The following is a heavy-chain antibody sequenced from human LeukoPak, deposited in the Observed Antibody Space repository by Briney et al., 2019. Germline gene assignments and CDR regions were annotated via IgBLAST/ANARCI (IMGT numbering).Heavy chain of an antibody. CDR2: IIPIFGTA. CDR1: GGTFSSYA. V-gene: IGHV1-69*13. CDR3: ARIAGGTDFDY. D-gene: IGHD3-16*01. J-gene: IGHJ4*02. Sequence: EASVKVSCKASGGTFSSYAISWVRQAPGQGLEWMGGIIPIFGTANYAQKFQGRVTVTADESTSTAYMELSSLRSEDTAVYYCARIAGGTDFDYWGQGTLVTVSS.